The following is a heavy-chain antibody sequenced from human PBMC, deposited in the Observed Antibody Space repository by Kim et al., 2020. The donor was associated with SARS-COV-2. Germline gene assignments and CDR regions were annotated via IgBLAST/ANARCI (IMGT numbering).Heavy chain of an antibody. V-gene: IGHV1-69*13. CDR2: IIPIFGTA. CDR1: GGTFSSYA. J-gene: IGHJ4*02. Sequence: SVKVSCKASGGTFSSYAISWVRQAPGQGLEWVGGIIPIFGTANYAQKFQGRVTITADESTSTAYMELSSLRTEATAVYYCARLYCSGGSCYFDYWGQGTLVTVSS. D-gene: IGHD2-15*01. CDR3: ARLYCSGGSCYFDY.